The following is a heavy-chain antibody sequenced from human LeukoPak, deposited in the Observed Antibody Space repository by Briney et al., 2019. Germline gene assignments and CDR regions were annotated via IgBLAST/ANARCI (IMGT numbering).Heavy chain of an antibody. CDR2: IRPDGRET. CDR3: ARDRTYYYDSSGYSTPPGFDP. CDR1: GFTFTNHW. Sequence: PGGSLRLSCAASGFTFTNHWMHWVRRAPGKGLVWVSRIRPDGRETNHADSVKGRFTISRDNAKNTLYLQMNSLGAEDTAVYYCARDRTYYYDSSGYSTPPGFDPWGQGTLVTVSS. J-gene: IGHJ5*02. D-gene: IGHD3-22*01. V-gene: IGHV3-74*01.